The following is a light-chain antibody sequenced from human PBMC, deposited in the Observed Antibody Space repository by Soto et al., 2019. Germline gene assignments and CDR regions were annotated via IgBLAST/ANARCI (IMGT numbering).Light chain of an antibody. Sequence: QSVLTQPPSASGTPGQRVTISCSGSSSNIGSYTVNWYQQLPGTAPTLLIYSNNQRPSVVPDRFSGSKSGTSVPLAISVLPYDDEDYYYCAAWDDSLNGVVFGGGTKVTVL. J-gene: IGLJ2*01. CDR2: SNN. CDR3: AAWDDSLNGVV. V-gene: IGLV1-44*01. CDR1: SSNIGSYT.